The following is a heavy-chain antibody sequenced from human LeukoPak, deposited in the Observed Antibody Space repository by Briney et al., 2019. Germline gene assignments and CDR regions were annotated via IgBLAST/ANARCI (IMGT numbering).Heavy chain of an antibody. CDR3: STGKVRVSSEKYEFEY. V-gene: IGHV3-30*03. D-gene: IGHD3-10*01. Sequence: GRSLSLSCAASGFTFSTYGIHWVRQAPGKGLEWVAVISCDGNNKYYADSVKGRFTISRDNSKNTVFLQMCSLRAEDTAVYYCSTGKVRVSSEKYEFEYWGQGALVTVSS. J-gene: IGHJ4*02. CDR2: ISCDGNNK. CDR1: GFTFSTYG.